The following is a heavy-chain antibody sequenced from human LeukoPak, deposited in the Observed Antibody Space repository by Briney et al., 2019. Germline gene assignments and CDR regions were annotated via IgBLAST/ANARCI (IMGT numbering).Heavy chain of an antibody. CDR1: GGSISSSNW. CDR3: ARAPPYYYGSGSLGSYHYGMDV. J-gene: IGHJ6*02. Sequence: SGTLSLTCAVSGGSISSSNWWSWVRQPPGKGLEWIGEIYHSGSTNYNPSLKSRVTISVDKSKNQFSLKLGSVTAADTAMYYCARAPPYYYGSGSLGSYHYGMDVWGQGTTVTVSS. D-gene: IGHD3-10*01. CDR2: IYHSGST. V-gene: IGHV4-4*02.